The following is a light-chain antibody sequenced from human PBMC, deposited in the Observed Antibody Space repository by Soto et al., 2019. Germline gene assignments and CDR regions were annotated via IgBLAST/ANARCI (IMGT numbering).Light chain of an antibody. J-gene: IGKJ4*01. CDR2: DAS. CDR1: QSVSNY. CDR3: HQRSNWPLGT. V-gene: IGKV3-11*01. Sequence: EIVLTQSPATLSLSPGDRATLSCRASQSVSNYLAWYQQRPGQAPRLLIFDASRRATDIPARFSGSGSGTDFTLTISSLEPEDFAMYYCHQRSNWPLGTFGGGTKVEIK.